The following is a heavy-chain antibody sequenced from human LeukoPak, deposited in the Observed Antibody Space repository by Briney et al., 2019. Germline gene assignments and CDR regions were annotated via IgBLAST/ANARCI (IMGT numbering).Heavy chain of an antibody. D-gene: IGHD6-13*01. CDR2: IYPGDSDT. V-gene: IGHV5-51*01. CDR3: ARTSLLRIAAAVTFDP. J-gene: IGHJ5*02. Sequence: LGESLKISCKGSGYGITNYWIGWVRQMPGKGLEWMGIIYPGDSDTRYSLSFQGQVTISADKSISTAYMELSRLRSDDTAVYYCARTSLLRIAAAVTFDPWGQGTLVTVSS. CDR1: GYGITNYW.